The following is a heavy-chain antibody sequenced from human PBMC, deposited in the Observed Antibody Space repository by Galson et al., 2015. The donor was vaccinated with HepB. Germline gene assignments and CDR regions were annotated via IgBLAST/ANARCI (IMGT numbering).Heavy chain of an antibody. CDR1: GFSFSTYG. V-gene: IGHV3-33*06. D-gene: IGHD3-10*01. Sequence: SLRLSCAASGFSFSTYGMHWVRQAPGKGLEWVAVIWYDGNNKDYADSVKGRFTVSRDNSKNILYLQMNSLRVEDTALYYCAKVFIGSGSHYDDGFDVWGQGTLVIVSP. CDR3: AKVFIGSGSHYDDGFDV. CDR2: IWYDGNNK. J-gene: IGHJ3*01.